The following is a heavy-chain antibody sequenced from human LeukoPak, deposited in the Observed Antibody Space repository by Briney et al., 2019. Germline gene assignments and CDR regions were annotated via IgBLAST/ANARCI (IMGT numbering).Heavy chain of an antibody. J-gene: IGHJ4*02. D-gene: IGHD2-15*01. CDR1: GFTFSSYG. CDR3: AKEKVVAAHVFDY. CDR2: ISYDGSNK. V-gene: IGHV3-30*18. Sequence: PGRSLRLSCAASGFTFSSYGMHWVRQAPGKWLEWVAVISYDGSNKYYADSVKGRFTISRDNSKNTLYLQMNSLRAEDTAVYYCAKEKVVAAHVFDYWGQGTLVTVSS.